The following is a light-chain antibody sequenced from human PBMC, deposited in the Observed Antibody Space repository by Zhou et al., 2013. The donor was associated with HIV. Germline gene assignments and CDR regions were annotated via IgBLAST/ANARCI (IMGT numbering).Light chain of an antibody. V-gene: IGKV2D-29*01. CDR2: EVF. Sequence: ETVLTQSPLTLSVTRGQSASMSCKSSQSLQDSDGKTYLYWYLQRPGQPPQLLIHEVFNRFSGVPDRFSGGGSGTDFTLEISRVETEDVGIYYCMQSIQLPLTFGPGTKVDIK. CDR3: MQSIQLPLT. J-gene: IGKJ3*01. CDR1: QSLQDSDGKTY.